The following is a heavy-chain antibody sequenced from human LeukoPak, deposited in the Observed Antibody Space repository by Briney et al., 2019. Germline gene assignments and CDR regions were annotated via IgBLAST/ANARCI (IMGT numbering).Heavy chain of an antibody. D-gene: IGHD3-22*01. CDR1: GFTFDDYA. Sequence: TGGSLRLSCAASGFTFDDYAMHWVRQAPGKGLEWVSGISWNSGSIGYADSVKGRFTISRDNAKNSLHLQMNSLRAEDTALYYCAKDHYDSSGRLDYWGQGTLVTVSS. CDR2: ISWNSGSI. V-gene: IGHV3-9*01. J-gene: IGHJ4*02. CDR3: AKDHYDSSGRLDY.